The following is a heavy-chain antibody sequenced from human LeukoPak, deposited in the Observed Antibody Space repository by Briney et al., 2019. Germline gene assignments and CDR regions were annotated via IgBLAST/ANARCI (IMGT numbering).Heavy chain of an antibody. CDR1: GFTFDDYV. V-gene: IGHV3-9*01. J-gene: IGHJ4*02. CDR2: ITWNSAFI. D-gene: IGHD1-26*01. Sequence: GGSLRLSCAASGFTFDDYVMYWVRQPPGKGLEWVSAITWNSAFIAYADSVKGRFTVSRDNANSTLYLHLNSLRPEDTASYYCATGGAPTYWGQGTPVTVSS. CDR3: ATGGAPTY.